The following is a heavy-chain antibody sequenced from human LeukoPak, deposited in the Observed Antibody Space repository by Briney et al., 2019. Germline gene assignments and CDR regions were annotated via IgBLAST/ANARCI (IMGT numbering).Heavy chain of an antibody. CDR2: ISYDGSNK. J-gene: IGHJ4*02. CDR1: GFTSSSYA. CDR3: ARDPGYSYFDY. D-gene: IGHD3-9*01. V-gene: IGHV3-30-3*01. Sequence: GRSLRLSCAASGFTSSSYAMHWVRQAPGKGLEWVAVISYDGSNKYYADSVKGRFTISRDNSKNTLYLQMNSLRAEDTAVYYCARDPGYSYFDYWGQGTLVTVSS.